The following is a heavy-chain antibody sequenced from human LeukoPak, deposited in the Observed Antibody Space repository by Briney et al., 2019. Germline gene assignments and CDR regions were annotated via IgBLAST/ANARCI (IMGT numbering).Heavy chain of an antibody. J-gene: IGHJ4*02. CDR2: INAGNGNT. D-gene: IGHD3-10*01. CDR1: GYTFTSYA. CDR3: ARLYYYGSGSYFNLDY. Sequence: GASVKVSCKASGYTFTSYAMHWVRQAPGQRLEWMGWINAGNGNTKYSQKFQGRVTITRDTSAGTAYMELSSLRSEDTAVYYCARLYYYGSGSYFNLDYWGQGTLVTVSS. V-gene: IGHV1-3*01.